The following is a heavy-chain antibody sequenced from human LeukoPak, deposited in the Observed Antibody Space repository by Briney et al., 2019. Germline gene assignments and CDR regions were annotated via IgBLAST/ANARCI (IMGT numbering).Heavy chain of an antibody. CDR3: AREPLLDIVVVPAAMDV. CDR2: ISAYNGNT. CDR1: GYTFTSYG. D-gene: IGHD2-2*03. V-gene: IGHV1-18*01. J-gene: IGHJ6*02. Sequence: ASVTVSCKASGYTFTSYGISWVRQAPGQGLEWMGWISAYNGNTNYAQKLQGRVTMTTDTSTSTAYMELRSLRSDDTAVYYCAREPLLDIVVVPAAMDVWGQGTTVTVSS.